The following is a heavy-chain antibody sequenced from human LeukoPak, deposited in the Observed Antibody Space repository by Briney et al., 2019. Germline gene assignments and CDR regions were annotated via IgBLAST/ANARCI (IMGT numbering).Heavy chain of an antibody. V-gene: IGHV1-69*06. CDR1: GGTFSSYA. CDR3: ARDGGYSGYHKVRAFDI. J-gene: IGHJ3*02. CDR2: IIPIFGTA. Sequence: GSSVKVSCKASGGTFSSYAISWVRQAPGQGLEWMGGIIPIFGTANYAQKFQGRVTITADKSTSTAYMELSSLRSEDTAVYYCARDGGYSGYHKVRAFDIWGQGTMVTVSS. D-gene: IGHD5-12*01.